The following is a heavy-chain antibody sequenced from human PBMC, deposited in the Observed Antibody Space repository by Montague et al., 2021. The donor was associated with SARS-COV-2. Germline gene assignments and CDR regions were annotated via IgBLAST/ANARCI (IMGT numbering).Heavy chain of an antibody. CDR1: GFTFSNYA. J-gene: IGHJ4*02. CDR2: ISGSADIT. CDR3: AKDRGVATGGLYYFDY. V-gene: IGHV3-23*01. Sequence: SLRLSCAASGFTFSNYAMIWVRQAPGKGLEWVSGISGSADITYYADSVKGRFTISRDNSKNTLYLQVSSLRAGDTAVYYCAKDRGVATGGLYYFDYWGQGTLVTVSS. D-gene: IGHD5-12*01.